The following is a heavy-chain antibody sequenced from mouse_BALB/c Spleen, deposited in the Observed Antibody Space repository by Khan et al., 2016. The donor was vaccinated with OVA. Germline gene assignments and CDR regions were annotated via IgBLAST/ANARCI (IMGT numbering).Heavy chain of an antibody. CDR3: AREDGNYVAFAY. CDR2: ISTYSGNS. D-gene: IGHD2-1*01. Sequence: QVQLKQSGPELVRPGVSVKISCKGSGYTFTDYAMHWVQQSHAKSLEWIGIISTYSGNSNYNQRFKGKATMTVGKSSSTAYMERARLTSEDSAIYYCAREDGNYVAFAYWGQGTLVTVSA. V-gene: IGHV1S137*01. CDR1: GYTFTDYA. J-gene: IGHJ3*01.